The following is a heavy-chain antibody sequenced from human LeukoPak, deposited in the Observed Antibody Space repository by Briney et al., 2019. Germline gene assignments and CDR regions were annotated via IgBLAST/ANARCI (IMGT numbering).Heavy chain of an antibody. CDR3: ARVDYGGNSFDY. Sequence: PSETLSLTCTVSGGSISSYYWSWIRQPPGKGLEWIGYIYYSGSTNYNPSLKSRVTISVDTSKNQFSLKLSSVTAADTAAYYCARVDYGGNSFDYWGQGTLVTVSS. V-gene: IGHV4-59*01. CDR2: IYYSGST. D-gene: IGHD4-23*01. CDR1: GGSISSYY. J-gene: IGHJ4*02.